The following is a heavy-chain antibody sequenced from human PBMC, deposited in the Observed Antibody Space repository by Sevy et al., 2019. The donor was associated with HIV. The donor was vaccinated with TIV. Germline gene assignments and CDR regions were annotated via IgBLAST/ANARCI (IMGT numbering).Heavy chain of an antibody. CDR2: IKQDGSNK. CDR3: ARGGRVGATDDAFDI. J-gene: IGHJ3*02. V-gene: IGHV3-7*01. CDR1: GFTFSNHY. Sequence: GGSLRLSCAASGFTFSNHYMSWVRQAPGKGLEWVANIKQDGSNKYYVDSVKGRFTISRDSAKNSLFLQMDSLRAEDTAMYYCARGGRVGATDDAFDIWGQGTMVTVSS. D-gene: IGHD1-26*01.